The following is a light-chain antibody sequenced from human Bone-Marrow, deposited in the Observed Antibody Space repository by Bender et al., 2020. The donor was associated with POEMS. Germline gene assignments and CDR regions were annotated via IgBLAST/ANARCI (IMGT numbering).Light chain of an antibody. CDR2: DDR. CDR3: QVWENSDEYWV. CDR1: NIGSKN. Sequence: SYVLTQPPSVSVAPGQTARITCGGNNIGSKNVHWYQQRPGQAPVLVVHDDRDRPSGIPERFSGANSGNTATLTISSVDAGDEADYFCQVWENSDEYWVFGGGTKLTVL. J-gene: IGLJ3*02. V-gene: IGLV3-21*02.